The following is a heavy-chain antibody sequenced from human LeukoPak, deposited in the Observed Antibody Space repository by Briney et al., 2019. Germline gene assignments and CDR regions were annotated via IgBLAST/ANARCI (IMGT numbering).Heavy chain of an antibody. Sequence: GGSLRLSCAASGFTFSSYSMNWVRQAPGKGLEWLSYISSSSSFIDYADSVKGRFTISRDNAKNSPYLQMNSLRDEDTAVYYGERDDAFAFDIWGPGTMVTVSS. CDR1: GFTFSSYS. V-gene: IGHV3-48*02. CDR2: ISSSSSFI. CDR3: ERDDAFAFDI. J-gene: IGHJ3*02.